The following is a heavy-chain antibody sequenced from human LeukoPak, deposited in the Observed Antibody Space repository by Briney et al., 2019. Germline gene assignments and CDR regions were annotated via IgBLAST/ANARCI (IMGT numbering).Heavy chain of an antibody. CDR3: ARAHDNHDSSGYSYDS. V-gene: IGHV3-74*01. D-gene: IGHD3-22*01. Sequence: GGSLRLSCAASGFTFSSYWMHWVRQAPGKGLVWVSRINTEGTTTNYADSVKGRFTISRDNAKSTLYLQMNSLRAEDTALYYCARAHDNHDSSGYSYDSWGQGTLVTVSS. J-gene: IGHJ4*02. CDR1: GFTFSSYW. CDR2: INTEGTTT.